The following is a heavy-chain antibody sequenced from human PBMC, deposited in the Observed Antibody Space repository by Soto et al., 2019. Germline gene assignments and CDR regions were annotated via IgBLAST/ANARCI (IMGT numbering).Heavy chain of an antibody. V-gene: IGHV1-18*01. Sequence: QGQLVQSGAEVKKPGATVKVSCTASGNTFTNFGVTWVRQAPGQGLEWMGWISAYTDDPNYAQKFQGRVTMTIDTSTSTAYLDLRSLTSDDTAVYYRARVIPGAEAWFDPWGQGTLVTVSS. CDR2: ISAYTDDP. J-gene: IGHJ5*02. D-gene: IGHD2-2*01. CDR1: GNTFTNFG. CDR3: ARVIPGAEAWFDP.